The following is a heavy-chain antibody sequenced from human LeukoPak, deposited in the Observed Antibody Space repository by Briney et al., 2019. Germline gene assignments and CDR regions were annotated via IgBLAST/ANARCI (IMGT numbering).Heavy chain of an antibody. D-gene: IGHD3-22*01. CDR2: INPDGDVT. CDR1: GYSFTGYY. Sequence: ASVKVSCKASGYSFTGYYIHWVRQAPGQGLEWMGWINPDGDVTKSAQKFQGRVTMTRDTSISTAYMDLSRLRSDDTAVYYCARAGVWDYSDSSGYHNAAFDIWGQGTMVTVSS. V-gene: IGHV1-2*02. CDR3: ARAGVWDYSDSSGYHNAAFDI. J-gene: IGHJ3*02.